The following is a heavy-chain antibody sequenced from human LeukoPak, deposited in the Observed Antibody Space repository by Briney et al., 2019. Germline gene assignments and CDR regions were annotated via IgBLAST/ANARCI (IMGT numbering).Heavy chain of an antibody. CDR1: GGSISSSSYY. Sequence: SETLSLTCTVSGGSISSSSYYWGWIRQPPGKGLEWIGSIYYSGSTYYNPSLKSRVTISVDTSKNQFSLKLSSVTAADTAVCYCARHQYYYDSSGYRRPFDYWGQGTLVTVSS. D-gene: IGHD3-22*01. CDR2: IYYSGST. J-gene: IGHJ4*02. CDR3: ARHQYYYDSSGYRRPFDY. V-gene: IGHV4-39*01.